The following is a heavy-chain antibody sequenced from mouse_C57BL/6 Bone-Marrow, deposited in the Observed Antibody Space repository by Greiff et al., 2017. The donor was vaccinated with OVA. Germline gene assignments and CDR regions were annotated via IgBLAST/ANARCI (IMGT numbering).Heavy chain of an antibody. D-gene: IGHD1-1*01. CDR1: GFTFSDYY. CDR3: ARHQVATNAMDY. J-gene: IGHJ4*01. V-gene: IGHV5-12*01. CDR2: ISNGGGST. Sequence: DVMLVESGGGLVQPGGSLKLSCAASGFTFSDYYMYWVRQTPEKRLEWVAYISNGGGSTYYPDTVKGRFTISRDNAKNTLYLQMSRLKSEDTAMYYCARHQVATNAMDYWGQGTSVTVSS.